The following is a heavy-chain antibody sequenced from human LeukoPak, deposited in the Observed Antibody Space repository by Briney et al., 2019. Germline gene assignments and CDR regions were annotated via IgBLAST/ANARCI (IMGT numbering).Heavy chain of an antibody. Sequence: SETLSLTCTVSGGSISSYYWSWIRQPPGKGLEWIGYIYYSGSTNYNPSLKSRVTISVGTSKNQFSLKLSSVTAADTAVYYCARETYYDFWSGYRGFDYWGQGTLVTVSS. D-gene: IGHD3-3*01. CDR2: IYYSGST. J-gene: IGHJ4*02. V-gene: IGHV4-59*01. CDR1: GGSISSYY. CDR3: ARETYYDFWSGYRGFDY.